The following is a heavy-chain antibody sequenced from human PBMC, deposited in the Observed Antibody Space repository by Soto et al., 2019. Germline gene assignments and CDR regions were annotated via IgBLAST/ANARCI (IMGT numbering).Heavy chain of an antibody. CDR1: GFTFDDYA. CDR3: AKWDDYGDRKEAFDI. Sequence: EVQLVESGGGLVQPGRSLRLSCAASGFTFDDYAMHWVRQAPGKGLEWVSGISWNSGSIGYADSVKGRFTISRDNAKDHLHLQMNSLRAEDTALYYCAKWDDYGDRKEAFDIWGQGTMVTVSS. CDR2: ISWNSGSI. V-gene: IGHV3-9*01. D-gene: IGHD4-17*01. J-gene: IGHJ3*02.